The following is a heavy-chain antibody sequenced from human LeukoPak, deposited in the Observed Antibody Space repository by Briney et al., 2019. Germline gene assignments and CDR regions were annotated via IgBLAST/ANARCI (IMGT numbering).Heavy chain of an antibody. CDR3: AGADYSSTWSHDYYYMDV. V-gene: IGHV4-38-2*02. Sequence: PSETLSLTCTVSGYSISSDYWGWIRQPPGKGLEWIGSIYHSGSTYYNPSLKSRVTISVDTSKNQFSLKLSSVTAADTAVYYCAGADYSSTWSHDYYYMDVWGKGTTVTVSS. J-gene: IGHJ6*03. CDR2: IYHSGST. D-gene: IGHD6-13*01. CDR1: GYSISSDY.